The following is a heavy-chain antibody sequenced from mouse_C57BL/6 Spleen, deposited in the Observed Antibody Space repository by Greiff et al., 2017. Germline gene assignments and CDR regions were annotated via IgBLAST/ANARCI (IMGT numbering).Heavy chain of an antibody. CDR2: INPGSGGT. Sequence: QVQLQQSGAELVRPGTSVKVSCKASGYAFTNYLIEWVKQRPGQGLEWIGVINPGSGGTNYNEKFKGKATLTAGKSSSTAYMQLSSLTSEDSAVYFCARLEANYFDYWGQGTTLTVSS. J-gene: IGHJ2*01. V-gene: IGHV1-54*01. CDR3: ARLEANYFDY. CDR1: GYAFTNYL.